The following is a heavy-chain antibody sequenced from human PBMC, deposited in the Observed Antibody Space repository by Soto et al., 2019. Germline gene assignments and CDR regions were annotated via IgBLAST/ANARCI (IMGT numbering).Heavy chain of an antibody. J-gene: IGHJ3*02. CDR1: GYSFTSYW. V-gene: IGHV5-51*01. CDR2: IYPGDSDT. D-gene: IGHD3-22*01. CDR3: ATSYYYDSSGYYFDAFDI. Sequence: GASLKISCKGSGYSFTSYWIGRVRQMPGKGLEWMGIIYPGDSDTRYSPSFQGQVTISADKSISTAYLQWSSLKASDTAMYYCATSYYYDSSGYYFDAFDIWGQGTMVTVSS.